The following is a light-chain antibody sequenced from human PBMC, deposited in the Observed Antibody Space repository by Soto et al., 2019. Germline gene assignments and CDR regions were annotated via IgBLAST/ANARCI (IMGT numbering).Light chain of an antibody. CDR1: YSDVGAFNF. Sequence: QSALTQPASVSGSPGQSITISCTGTYSDVGAFNFVTWYQQHPGKAPKLIIYDVSKRPSGVPDRFSGSKSGNTASLTISGLQAEDEADYYCCSYAGSYTLYVFGTGTKVTVL. CDR2: DVS. V-gene: IGLV2-11*01. CDR3: CSYAGSYTLYV. J-gene: IGLJ1*01.